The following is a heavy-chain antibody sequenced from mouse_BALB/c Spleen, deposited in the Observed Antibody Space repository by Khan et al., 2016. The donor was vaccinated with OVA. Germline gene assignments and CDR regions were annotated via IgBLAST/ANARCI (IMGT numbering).Heavy chain of an antibody. D-gene: IGHD1-2*01. CDR2: IKTYTGEP. J-gene: IGHJ1*01. CDR3: ASHGHWYFDT. CDR1: GYTFTNYG. V-gene: IGHV9-3-1*01. Sequence: QIQLVQSGPELKKPGETVKISCKASGYTFTNYGMNWVKQAPGKGLKWMGWIKTYTGEPTYADAFTGRFAFSLETSATTAYLQITNLKNEDTATYCCASHGHWYFDTWGDGTTVTVSS.